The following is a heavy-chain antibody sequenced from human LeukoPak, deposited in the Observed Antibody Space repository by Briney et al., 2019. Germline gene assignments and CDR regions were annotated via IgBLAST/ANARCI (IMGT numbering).Heavy chain of an antibody. D-gene: IGHD5-12*01. Sequence: PGRSLRLSCAASAFTFSNYAMHWVRQAPGKGLEWVAVISYDGSNKYYADSVKGGFTISSGNSKNTLYLQMNSLRAEDTAVYYCATLPARSGYDYFGYWGQGTLVTVSS. CDR1: AFTFSNYA. CDR2: ISYDGSNK. V-gene: IGHV3-30*04. J-gene: IGHJ4*02. CDR3: ATLPARSGYDYFGY.